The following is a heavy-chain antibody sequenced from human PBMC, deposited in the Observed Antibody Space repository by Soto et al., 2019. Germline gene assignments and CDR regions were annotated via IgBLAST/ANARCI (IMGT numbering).Heavy chain of an antibody. CDR3: AAVRDTAMVTNY. D-gene: IGHD5-18*01. CDR2: IYYSGST. Sequence: SETLSLTCTASGGSISSSSYYWGWIRQPPGKGLEWIGSIYYSGSTYYNPSLKSRVTISVDTSKNQFSLKLSSVTAADTAVYYCAAVRDTAMVTNYWGQGTLVTVSS. CDR1: GGSISSSSYY. J-gene: IGHJ4*02. V-gene: IGHV4-39*01.